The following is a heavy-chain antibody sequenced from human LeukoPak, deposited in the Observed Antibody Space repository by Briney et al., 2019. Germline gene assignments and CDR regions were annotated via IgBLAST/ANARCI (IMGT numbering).Heavy chain of an antibody. D-gene: IGHD5-24*01. CDR2: ISSSGSTI. V-gene: IGHV3-48*03. Sequence: PGGSLRLSCAASGFTFSSYEMNWVRQAPGKGLEWVSYISSSGSTIYYADSVKGRFTISRDNAKNTLYLQMTSLRAEDTAVYYCAKGLHPLYYYYYMDVWSKGTTVTVSS. J-gene: IGHJ6*03. CDR3: AKGLHPLYYYYYMDV. CDR1: GFTFSSYE.